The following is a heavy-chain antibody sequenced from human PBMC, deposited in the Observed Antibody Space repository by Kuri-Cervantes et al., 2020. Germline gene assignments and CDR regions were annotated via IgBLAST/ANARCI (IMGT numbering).Heavy chain of an antibody. CDR2: INPNSGGT. CDR1: GYTFNGYY. J-gene: IGHJ6*02. CDR3: ARQIGYCTNGVCYDGMDV. V-gene: IGHV1-2*02. D-gene: IGHD2-8*01. Sequence: ASVKVSCKASGYTFNGYYMHWVRQAPGQGLEWMGWINPNSGGTNYAQKFQGRVTMTRDTSISTAYMELSRLRSDDTAVYYCARQIGYCTNGVCYDGMDVWGQGTTVTVSS.